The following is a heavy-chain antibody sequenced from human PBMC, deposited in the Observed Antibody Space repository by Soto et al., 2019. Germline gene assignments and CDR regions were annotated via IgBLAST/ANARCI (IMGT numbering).Heavy chain of an antibody. CDR2: ISAYNGNT. V-gene: IGHV1-18*01. Sequence: ASVKVSCKASGYTFTSYGISWVRQAPGQGLEWMGWISAYNGNTNYAQKLQGRVTMTTDTSTSTAYMELRSLRSDDTAVYYCARVILAYCGGDCSGPVEYWGQGTLVTVSS. J-gene: IGHJ4*02. CDR3: ARVILAYCGGDCSGPVEY. CDR1: GYTFTSYG. D-gene: IGHD2-21*02.